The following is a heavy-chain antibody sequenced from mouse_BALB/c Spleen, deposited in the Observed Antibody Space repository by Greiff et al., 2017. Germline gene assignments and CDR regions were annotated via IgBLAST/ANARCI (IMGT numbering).Heavy chain of an antibody. J-gene: IGHJ4*01. V-gene: IGHV1S135*01. CDR2: IDPYNGGT. CDR1: GYAFTSYN. CDR3: ARRGYGSTPYAMDY. Sequence: QLQESGPELVKPGASVKVSCKASGYAFTSYNMYWVKQSHGKSLEWIGYIDPYNGGTSYNQKFKGKATLTVDKSSSTAYMHLNSLTSEDSAVYYCARRGYGSTPYAMDYWGQGTSVTVSS. D-gene: IGHD1-1*01.